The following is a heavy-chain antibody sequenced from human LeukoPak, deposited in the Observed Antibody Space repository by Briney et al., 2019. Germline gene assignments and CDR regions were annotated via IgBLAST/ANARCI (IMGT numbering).Heavy chain of an antibody. CDR2: INHSGST. D-gene: IGHD2-2*02. CDR3: ARRRRKNCSSTSCYIRWFDP. Sequence: SETLSLTCAVYGGSFSGYYWSWIRQPPGKGLEWIGEINHSGSTNYNPSLKSRVTISVDTSKNQFSLKLSSVTAADTAVYYCARRRRKNCSSTSCYIRWFDPWGQGTLVTVSS. V-gene: IGHV4-34*01. CDR1: GGSFSGYY. J-gene: IGHJ5*02.